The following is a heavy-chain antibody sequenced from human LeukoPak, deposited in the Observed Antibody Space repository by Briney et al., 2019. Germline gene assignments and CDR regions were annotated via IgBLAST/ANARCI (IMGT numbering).Heavy chain of an antibody. Sequence: PGGSLRLSCAASGFTFSSYAMHWVRQAPGKGLEWVAVISYDGSNKYYADSVKGRFTISRDNSKNTLYLQMNSLRAEDTAVYYCARVPPPYGMDVWGQGTTVTVSS. J-gene: IGHJ6*02. V-gene: IGHV3-30-3*01. CDR3: ARVPPPYGMDV. CDR2: ISYDGSNK. CDR1: GFTFSSYA.